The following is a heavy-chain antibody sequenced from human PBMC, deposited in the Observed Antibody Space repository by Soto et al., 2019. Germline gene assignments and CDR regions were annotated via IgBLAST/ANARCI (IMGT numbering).Heavy chain of an antibody. Sequence: GGSLRLSCAASGFTFSSYAMSWVRQAPGKGLEWVSAISGSGGSTYYADSVKGRFTISRDNSKNTLYLQMNSLRADDTAVYYCAKASDSSSWYPNWFVPWGQGTLVTVSA. CDR3: AKASDSSSWYPNWFVP. V-gene: IGHV3-23*01. CDR1: GFTFSSYA. J-gene: IGHJ5*02. CDR2: ISGSGGST. D-gene: IGHD6-13*01.